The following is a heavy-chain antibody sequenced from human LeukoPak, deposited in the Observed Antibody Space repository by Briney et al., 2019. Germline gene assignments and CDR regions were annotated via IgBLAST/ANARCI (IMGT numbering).Heavy chain of an antibody. Sequence: SETLSLTCAVYGGSFSGYYWSWIRQPPGKGLEWIGEINHSGSTNYNPSLKSRVTISVDTSKNQFSLKLSSVTAADTAVYYCARHYFDSWRAKPSLSFDYWGQGTLVTVSS. CDR1: GGSFSGYY. V-gene: IGHV4-34*01. CDR3: ARHYFDSWRAKPSLSFDY. CDR2: INHSGST. J-gene: IGHJ4*02. D-gene: IGHD3/OR15-3a*01.